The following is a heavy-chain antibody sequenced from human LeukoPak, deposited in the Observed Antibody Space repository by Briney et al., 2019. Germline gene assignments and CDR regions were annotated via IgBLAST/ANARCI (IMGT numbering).Heavy chain of an antibody. CDR1: GFTFSSYG. V-gene: IGHV3-23*01. Sequence: GGSLRLSCAASGFTFSSYGMNWVRQAPGKGLEWVSGISGSGGTTYYADSVKGRFTISRDNSKNSLSLQVSSLRAEDTAVYYCAKTNGYYSDWGQGTPV. CDR3: AKTNGYYSD. D-gene: IGHD3-22*01. J-gene: IGHJ4*02. CDR2: ISGSGGTT.